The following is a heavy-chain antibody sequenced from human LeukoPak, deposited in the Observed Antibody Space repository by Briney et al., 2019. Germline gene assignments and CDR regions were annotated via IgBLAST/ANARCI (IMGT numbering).Heavy chain of an antibody. CDR2: IRYDGSNK. CDR3: ANQLTYYYDSSGYYDADAFDI. J-gene: IGHJ3*02. Sequence: PGGSLRLFCAPSGFTFSSYGMHWVRQAPGKGLEWVAFIRYDGSNKYYADSVKGRFTISRDNSKNTLYLQMNSLRAEDTAVYYCANQLTYYYDSSGYYDADAFDIWGQGTMVTVSS. CDR1: GFTFSSYG. D-gene: IGHD3-22*01. V-gene: IGHV3-30*02.